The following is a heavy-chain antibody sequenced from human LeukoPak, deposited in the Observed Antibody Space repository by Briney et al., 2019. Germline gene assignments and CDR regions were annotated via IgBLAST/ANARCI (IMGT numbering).Heavy chain of an antibody. CDR1: GYTFTSYD. J-gene: IGHJ4*02. V-gene: IGHV1-8*01. Sequence: GASVKVSCKASGYTFTSYDINWVRQATGQGLEWMGWMNPNSGNTGYAQKFQGRVTMTRNTSISTAYMELSRLRSDDTAVYYCAQGDMITFGGVMKESHWGQGTLVTVSS. CDR3: AQGDMITFGGVMKESH. D-gene: IGHD3-16*01. CDR2: MNPNSGNT.